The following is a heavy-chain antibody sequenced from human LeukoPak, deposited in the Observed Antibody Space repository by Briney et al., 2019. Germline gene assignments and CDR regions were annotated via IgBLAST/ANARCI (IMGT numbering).Heavy chain of an antibody. J-gene: IGHJ4*02. CDR1: GGSISSSS. Sequence: PSETLSLTCTVSGGSISSSSWSWIRQPPGKGLEWIGSVHYSGSTSYNPSLQSRVTISVDTPKNQFSLKLSSVTAADTAVYYCARLRFLEWRLDYWGQGTLVTVSS. CDR2: VHYSGST. CDR3: ARLRFLEWRLDY. D-gene: IGHD3-3*01. V-gene: IGHV4-59*01.